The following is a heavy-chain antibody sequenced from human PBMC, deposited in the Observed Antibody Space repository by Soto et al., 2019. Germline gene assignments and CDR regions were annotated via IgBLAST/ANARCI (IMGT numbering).Heavy chain of an antibody. CDR3: ARDMTTYWNYGMDV. J-gene: IGHJ6*02. CDR1: GGSISSGGYS. D-gene: IGHD1-1*01. V-gene: IGHV4-30-2*01. CDR2: IYHSGNI. Sequence: SETLSLTCAVSGGSISSGGYSWSWIRQPPGKGLEWIGYIYHSGNIYYNPSLKSRVTISVDRSKNQFSLKLSSVTAADTAVYYCARDMTTYWNYGMDVWGQGTKVTVSS.